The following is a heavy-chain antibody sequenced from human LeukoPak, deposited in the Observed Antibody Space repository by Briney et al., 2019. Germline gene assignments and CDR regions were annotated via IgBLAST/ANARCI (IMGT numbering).Heavy chain of an antibody. CDR1: GFTFSSYG. Sequence: GGSLRLSCAASGFTFSSYGMHWVRQAPGKGLEWVSSISSSSSYIYYADSVKGRFTISRDNAKNSLYLQMNSLRAEDTAVYYCARDFTQWLVDPELDYWGQGTLVTVSS. CDR3: ARDFTQWLVDPELDY. CDR2: ISSSSSYI. V-gene: IGHV3-21*01. J-gene: IGHJ4*02. D-gene: IGHD6-19*01.